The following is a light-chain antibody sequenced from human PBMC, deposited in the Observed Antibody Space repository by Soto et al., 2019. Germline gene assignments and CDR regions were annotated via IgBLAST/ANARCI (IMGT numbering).Light chain of an antibody. J-gene: IGKJ5*01. CDR3: QQRSNWPPSIT. V-gene: IGKV3-11*01. CDR2: DAS. Sequence: EIVLTQSPATLSLSPGARATLSCRASQSVSSYLAWYQQKPGQAPRLLIYDASNRATGIPARFSGSGSGTDFTLTISSLAPEDFAVYYCQQRSNWPPSITFGQGTRLEIK. CDR1: QSVSSY.